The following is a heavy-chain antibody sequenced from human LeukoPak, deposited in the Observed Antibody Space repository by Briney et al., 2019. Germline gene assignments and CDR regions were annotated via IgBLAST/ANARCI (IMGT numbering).Heavy chain of an antibody. CDR2: IYTSGST. V-gene: IGHV4-4*07. Sequence: SETLSLTCTVSGGSISSYYWSWIRQPAGKGLEWIGRIYTSGSTNYNPSLKSRVTMSVDTSKNQFSLKLSSVTAADTAVYYCARDIITTYYDFFSHYYYGMDVRGQGTTVTVSS. CDR3: ARDIITTYYDFFSHYYYGMDV. J-gene: IGHJ6*02. CDR1: GGSISSYY. D-gene: IGHD3-3*01.